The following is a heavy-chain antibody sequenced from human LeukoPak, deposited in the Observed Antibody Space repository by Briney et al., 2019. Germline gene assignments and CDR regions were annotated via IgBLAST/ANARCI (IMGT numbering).Heavy chain of an antibody. D-gene: IGHD3-10*01. CDR1: GYTFTGYY. CDR2: INPNSGGT. Sequence: ASVKVSCKASGYTFTGYYMHRVRQAPGQGLEWMGWINPNSGGTNYAQKFQGRVTMTRDTSISTAYTELSRLRSDDTAVYYCARNYYYGSGSSFDYWGQGTLVTVSS. J-gene: IGHJ4*02. CDR3: ARNYYYGSGSSFDY. V-gene: IGHV1-2*02.